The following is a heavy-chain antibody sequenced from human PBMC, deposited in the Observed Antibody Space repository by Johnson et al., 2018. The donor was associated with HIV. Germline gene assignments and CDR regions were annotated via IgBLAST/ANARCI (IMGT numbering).Heavy chain of an antibody. CDR3: ARVGYHDAFDI. Sequence: VQLVESGGGLVKPGGSLRLSCAASGFTFDDYGMSWVRQAPGKGLEWVSGIHRGGGKAFIDSVKDRFIISRDSFKNTLYLQMNSLRAGDTAVYYCARVGYHDAFDIWGQGTMVTVSS. D-gene: IGHD3-16*02. V-gene: IGHV3-66*01. J-gene: IGHJ3*02. CDR2: IHRGGGK. CDR1: GFTFDDYG.